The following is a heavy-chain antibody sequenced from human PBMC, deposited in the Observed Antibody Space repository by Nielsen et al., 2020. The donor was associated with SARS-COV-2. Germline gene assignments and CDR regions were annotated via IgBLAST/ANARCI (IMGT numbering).Heavy chain of an antibody. CDR2: VYMGGSR. D-gene: IGHD1-14*01. V-gene: IGHV3-66*01. CDR3: ARDREPGYNAVDY. Sequence: GGSLRLSCAPSGFTVSSYYMNWVRQAPGKGPEWVSVVYMGGSRYYADSVRDRFTILRDDSRNTLYLQMNSLRTEDTAVYYCARDREPGYNAVDYWGQGILVTVSS. J-gene: IGHJ4*02. CDR1: GFTVSSYY.